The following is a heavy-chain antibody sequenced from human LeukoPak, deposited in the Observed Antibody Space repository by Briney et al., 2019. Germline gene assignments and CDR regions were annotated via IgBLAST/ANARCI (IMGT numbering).Heavy chain of an antibody. CDR3: AKGGSGAFDI. J-gene: IGHJ3*02. Sequence: GGSLRLSCAASGFTFSSYAMSWVRQAPGKGLEWVSAISGSGGSTYYADSVKGRFTISRDNYKNTLYLKMNSLRAEDTAVYYCAKGGSGAFDIWGQGTMVTVSS. V-gene: IGHV3-23*01. D-gene: IGHD3-3*01. CDR1: GFTFSSYA. CDR2: ISGSGGST.